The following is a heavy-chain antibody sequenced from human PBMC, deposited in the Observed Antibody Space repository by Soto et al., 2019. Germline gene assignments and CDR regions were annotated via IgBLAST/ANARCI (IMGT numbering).Heavy chain of an antibody. Sequence: QVQLVQSGAEVKKPGSSVKVSCQASGGSFSDYAISWVRQAPGQGLEWMGGIIPMLGIADNAQKFQGRVIITADEYTSTVYMELSSLRSEDTAGYYCARDGDYYDSSGFQRDYHYYGMDVWGQGTPVTVAS. CDR1: GGSFSDYA. D-gene: IGHD3-22*01. J-gene: IGHJ6*02. V-gene: IGHV1-69*01. CDR3: ARDGDYYDSSGFQRDYHYYGMDV. CDR2: IIPMLGIA.